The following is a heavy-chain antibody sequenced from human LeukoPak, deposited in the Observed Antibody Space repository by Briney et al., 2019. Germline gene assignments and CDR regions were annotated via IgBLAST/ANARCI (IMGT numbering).Heavy chain of an antibody. Sequence: GGSLRLSCAASGFTFSSYGMHWVRQAPGKGLEWVAVISYDGTNKYYADSVKGRFTISRDNSKNTLYLQMNSLRAEDTAVYHCARDDVYYYYMDVWGKGTTVTVSS. CDR3: ARDDVYYYYMDV. V-gene: IGHV3-30*03. CDR1: GFTFSSYG. CDR2: ISYDGTNK. J-gene: IGHJ6*03.